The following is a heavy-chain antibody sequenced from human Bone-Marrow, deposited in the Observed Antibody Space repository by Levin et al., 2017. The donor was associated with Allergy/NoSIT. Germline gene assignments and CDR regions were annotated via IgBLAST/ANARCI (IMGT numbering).Heavy chain of an antibody. J-gene: IGHJ4*02. D-gene: IGHD1-26*01. V-gene: IGHV3-74*01. CDR2: INTDGSST. CDR1: GFTFSNYW. CDR3: AKGGSYPLDY. Sequence: QAGGSLRLSCAASGFTFSNYWMHWVRQAPGKGLVWVSRINTDGSSTSYADSVKGRFTISRDNAKNTLYLQMNSLRAEDTAVYYCAKGGSYPLDYWGQGTLVTVSS.